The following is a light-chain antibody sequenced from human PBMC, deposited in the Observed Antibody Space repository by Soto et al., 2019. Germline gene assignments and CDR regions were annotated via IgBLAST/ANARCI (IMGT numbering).Light chain of an antibody. CDR2: MAS. J-gene: IGKJ1*01. CDR3: QQYKTYSPT. CDR1: QSVDNW. V-gene: IGKV1-5*03. Sequence: DIQVTQSPSALSASVGDRVTITCRASQSVDNWLAWYQRRPGKAPKLLIYMASTLEVGVPSRFSGSASGTEFTLTISSLQPDDSATYYCQQYKTYSPTFGPGTKVDIK.